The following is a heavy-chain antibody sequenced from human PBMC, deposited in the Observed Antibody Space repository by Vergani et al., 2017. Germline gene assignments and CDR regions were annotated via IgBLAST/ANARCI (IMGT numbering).Heavy chain of an antibody. CDR2: ISSSGSTI. D-gene: IGHD3-10*01. V-gene: IGHV3-48*03. CDR3: ARDRFYYGSANYGMDV. CDR1: GFTFSSYE. J-gene: IGHJ6*02. Sequence: EVQLVESGGGLVQPGGSLRLSCAASGFTFSSYEMNWVRQAPGKGLEWVSYISSSGSTIYYADSVKGRFTISRDNSKNTLYLQMNSLRAEDTAVYYCARDRFYYGSANYGMDVWGQGTTVTVSS.